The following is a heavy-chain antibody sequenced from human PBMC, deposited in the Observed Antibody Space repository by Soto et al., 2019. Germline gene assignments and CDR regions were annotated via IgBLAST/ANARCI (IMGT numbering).Heavy chain of an antibody. CDR1: GFTFTSSA. D-gene: IGHD2-8*01. J-gene: IGHJ4*02. CDR2: IAVGSGYT. V-gene: IGHV1-58*01. Sequence: QMQLEQSGPEVKKPGTSVKVSCKASGFTFTSSAFQWVRQARGQRLEWIGWIAVGSGYTNYAERFQDRVTLTRDMATDTTYMELSRLTSADTAIYYCAADATAWQQMVPSDYWGQGTLVTVSS. CDR3: AADATAWQQMVPSDY.